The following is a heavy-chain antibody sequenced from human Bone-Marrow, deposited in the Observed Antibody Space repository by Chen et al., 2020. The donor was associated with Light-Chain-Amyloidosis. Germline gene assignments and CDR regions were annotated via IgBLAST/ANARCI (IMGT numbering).Heavy chain of an antibody. Sequence: EVQLLESGGGLVQPGGSLRLSCRASRFTLSSYAMSWVRQAPGKGLEWVSGISSSGGSTVSADSVKCRFTISRDNSKNTLYVQMNSLRAEDTAVYYCAKDMDSGLGSYSWGTFDDWGQGTLVTVSS. J-gene: IGHJ4*02. CDR1: RFTLSSYA. V-gene: IGHV3-23*01. CDR2: ISSSGGST. D-gene: IGHD3-10*01. CDR3: AKDMDSGLGSYSWGTFDD.